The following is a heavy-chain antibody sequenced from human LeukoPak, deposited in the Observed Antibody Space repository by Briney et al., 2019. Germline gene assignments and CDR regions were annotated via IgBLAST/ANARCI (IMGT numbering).Heavy chain of an antibody. CDR2: IYYSGST. D-gene: IGHD3-22*01. Sequence: PSETLSLTCTVSGGSISSYYWSWIRQPPGKGLEWIGYIYYSGSTNYNPSLKSRVTISVDTSKNQFSLKLSSVTAADTAVYYCARVGHYDSSGYYYAYYFDYWGQGTLVTVSS. CDR1: GGSISSYY. V-gene: IGHV4-59*01. J-gene: IGHJ4*02. CDR3: ARVGHYDSSGYYYAYYFDY.